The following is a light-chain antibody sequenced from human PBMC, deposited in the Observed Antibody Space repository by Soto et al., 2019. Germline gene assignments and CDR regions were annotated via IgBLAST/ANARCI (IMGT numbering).Light chain of an antibody. V-gene: IGLV2-14*01. CDR1: SSDVGVYDY. CDR2: EV. Sequence: QSVLTHPASVSGSPGQSITISRTGTSSDVGVYDYVSWYQQYPGKTPQLLIYEVNRPSGVSDRFSGSKSCNTASLTISDLQAEDEADYYCSSYTSSRSWVFGGGTKVTVL. J-gene: IGLJ3*02. CDR3: SSYTSSRSWV.